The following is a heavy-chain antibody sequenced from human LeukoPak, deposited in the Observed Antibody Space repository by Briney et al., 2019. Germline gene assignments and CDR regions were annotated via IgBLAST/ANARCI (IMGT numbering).Heavy chain of an antibody. D-gene: IGHD4-17*01. CDR3: ATEIVGYGDVHYFDS. CDR1: GYTLTEIS. CDR2: FNPEDVET. V-gene: IGHV1-24*01. J-gene: IGHJ4*02. Sequence: ASVKVSCTVSGYTLTEISMHWVRQAPGQGLEWVGGFNPEDVETIYARSFQGRLTVTEDTSTDTAYMELSSLRAEDTAMYYCATEIVGYGDVHYFDSWGQGTLVTVSS.